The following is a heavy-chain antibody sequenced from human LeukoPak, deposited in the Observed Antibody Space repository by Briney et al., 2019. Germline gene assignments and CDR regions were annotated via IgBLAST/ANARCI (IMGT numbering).Heavy chain of an antibody. CDR1: GFTFSSYS. CDR3: AREGIAPNFGY. Sequence: GGSLRLSCAASGFTFSSYSMNWVRQAPGKGLEWVSYISSSSGTIYYADSVKGRFTISRDNAKNSLYPQMNSLRAEDTAVYFCAREGIAPNFGYWGQGTLVTVSS. J-gene: IGHJ4*02. D-gene: IGHD6-13*01. CDR2: ISSSSGTI. V-gene: IGHV3-48*01.